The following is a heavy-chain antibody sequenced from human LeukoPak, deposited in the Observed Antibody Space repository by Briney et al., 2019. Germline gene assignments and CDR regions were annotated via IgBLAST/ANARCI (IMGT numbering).Heavy chain of an antibody. J-gene: IGHJ3*02. CDR1: GGSISSSSYY. Sequence: PSETLSLTCTVSGGSISSSSYYWGWIRQPPGKGLEWIGSIYYSGSTYYNPSLKSRVTISVDTSNNQFSLKLSSVTAADTAVYYCARSLMTLSDAFDIWGQGTMVTVSS. D-gene: IGHD2/OR15-2a*01. CDR2: IYYSGST. V-gene: IGHV4-39*01. CDR3: ARSLMTLSDAFDI.